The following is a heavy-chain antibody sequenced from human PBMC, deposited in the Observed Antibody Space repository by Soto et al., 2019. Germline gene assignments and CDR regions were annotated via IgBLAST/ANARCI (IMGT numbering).Heavy chain of an antibody. J-gene: IGHJ4*02. CDR2: IYYSGST. CDR1: GGSISSYY. Sequence: SETLSLTCTVSGGSISSYYWSWIRQPPGQGLEWIGYIYYSGSTNYNPSLESRVTISVDTSKNQFSLKLSSVTAADTAVYYCARLFRHCTNGVCYMGFDYWGQGTLVTVSS. V-gene: IGHV4-59*08. CDR3: ARLFRHCTNGVCYMGFDY. D-gene: IGHD2-8*01.